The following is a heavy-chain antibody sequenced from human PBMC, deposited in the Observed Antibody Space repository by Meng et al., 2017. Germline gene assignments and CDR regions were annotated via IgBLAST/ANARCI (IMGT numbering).Heavy chain of an antibody. CDR2: INPNSGGT. V-gene: IGHV1-2*02. CDR3: AREDGSSWSHY. Sequence: ASVKVSCKASGYTFTGYYMHWVRQAPGQGLEWMGWINPNSGGTNYAQKFQGRVTMTRDTSISTAYMELSRLRSDYTAVYYFAREDGSSWSHYWGQGTLVTVSS. D-gene: IGHD6-13*01. CDR1: GYTFTGYY. J-gene: IGHJ4*02.